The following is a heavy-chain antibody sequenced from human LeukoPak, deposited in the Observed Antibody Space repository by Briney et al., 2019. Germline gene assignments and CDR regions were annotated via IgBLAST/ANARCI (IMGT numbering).Heavy chain of an antibody. J-gene: IGHJ4*02. CDR3: AQAYSSSWYSDY. CDR2: IYWNDDK. V-gene: IGHV2-5*01. D-gene: IGHD6-13*01. Sequence: SGPTLVKPTQTLTLTCTFSGFSLSTSGVGVGWIRQPPGKALEWLALIYWNDDKRYSPSPKSRLTITKDTSENQVVLTMTNMDPVDTATYYCAQAYSSSWYSDYWGQGTLVTVSS. CDR1: GFSLSTSGVG.